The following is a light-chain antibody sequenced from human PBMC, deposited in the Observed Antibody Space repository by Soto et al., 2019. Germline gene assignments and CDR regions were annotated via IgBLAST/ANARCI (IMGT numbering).Light chain of an antibody. CDR1: QTIMTY. V-gene: IGKV1-39*01. Sequence: DIQMTQSPSSLSASVGDEVTITCRASQTIMTYLNWYQLKPGKPPRLLIYAASSLQSGVPSRFSGSGSGTDFTLTISSLQPEDFATYSCQQSYSTPPYTFGQGTKLDMK. J-gene: IGKJ2*01. CDR3: QQSYSTPPYT. CDR2: AAS.